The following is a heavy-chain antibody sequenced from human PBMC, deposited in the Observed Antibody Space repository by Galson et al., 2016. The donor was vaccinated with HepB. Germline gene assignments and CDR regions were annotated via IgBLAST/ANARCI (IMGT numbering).Heavy chain of an antibody. D-gene: IGHD2-15*01. CDR2: IYPDDSDS. Sequence: QSGAEVTKPGESLKISCKASGYTFTSYWIAWVRQMPGKGLEWVGLIYPDDSDSRYSPSFQGQVSISADKSINTAYLQWSSLKASDTSMYYCATSSRPVDYYYGLDVWGQGTTVTVSS. CDR3: ATSSRPVDYYYGLDV. V-gene: IGHV5-51*01. J-gene: IGHJ6*01. CDR1: GYTFTSYW.